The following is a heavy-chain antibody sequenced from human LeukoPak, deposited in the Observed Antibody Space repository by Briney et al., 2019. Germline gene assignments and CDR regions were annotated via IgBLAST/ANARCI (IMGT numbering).Heavy chain of an antibody. CDR2: IYYSGST. D-gene: IGHD5-24*01. CDR3: ARGRWYLDD. CDR1: GGSINSYY. Sequence: PSETLSLTCTVSGGSINSYYWSWMRQSSGKGLEWIGYIYYSGSTNYNPSLKSRVTISVDTSKNQFSLKLNSVTAADTAVYYCARGRWYLDDWGQGTLVTVSS. J-gene: IGHJ4*02. V-gene: IGHV4-59*01.